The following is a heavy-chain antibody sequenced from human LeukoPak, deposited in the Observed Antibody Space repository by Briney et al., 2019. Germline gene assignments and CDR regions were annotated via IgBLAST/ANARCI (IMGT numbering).Heavy chain of an antibody. CDR1: GFTFSSYA. V-gene: IGHV3-30-3*01. CDR2: ISYDGSDK. J-gene: IGHJ4*02. Sequence: PGRSLRLSCAASGFTFSSYAMHWVRQAPGKGLESEAVISYDGSDKYYADSVKGRFTISRDSSKDTLYLRMNSLRAEDTAVYYCARYSSSWYGADYWGQGTLVTVSS. D-gene: IGHD6-13*01. CDR3: ARYSSSWYGADY.